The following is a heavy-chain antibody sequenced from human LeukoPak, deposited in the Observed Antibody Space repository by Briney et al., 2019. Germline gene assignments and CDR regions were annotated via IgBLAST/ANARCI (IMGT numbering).Heavy chain of an antibody. D-gene: IGHD2-15*01. CDR2: INTNTGNP. J-gene: IGHJ3*02. CDR1: GYSFTTYA. CDR3: ARELYAFDI. Sequence: VASVKVSCKASGYSFTTYAMIWVRQAPGQGLEWMGWINTNTGNPTYAQGFTGQLVLSLDTSVSTAYLQISSLKAEDTAVYYCARELYAFDIWGQGTMVTVSS. V-gene: IGHV7-4-1*02.